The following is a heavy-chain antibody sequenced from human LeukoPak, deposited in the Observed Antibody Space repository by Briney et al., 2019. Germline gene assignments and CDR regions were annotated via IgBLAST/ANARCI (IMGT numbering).Heavy chain of an antibody. CDR3: ARYSSSWFYLDY. Sequence: SETLSLTCAVYGGSFSGYYWSWIRQPPGKGLEWIGEINHSGSTNYNPSLKSRVTISVDTSKNQFSLKLSSVTAADTAVYYCARYSSSWFYLDYWGQGTLVTVSS. D-gene: IGHD6-13*01. J-gene: IGHJ4*02. CDR2: INHSGST. V-gene: IGHV4-34*01. CDR1: GGSFSGYY.